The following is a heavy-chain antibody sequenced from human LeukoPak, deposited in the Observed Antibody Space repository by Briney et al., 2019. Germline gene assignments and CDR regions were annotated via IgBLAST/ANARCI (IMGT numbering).Heavy chain of an antibody. J-gene: IGHJ4*02. Sequence: ASVKVSCKASGYTFTGYYMHWVRQAPGQGLEWMGWINPNSGGTNYARKFQGSVTMTRDTSISTVYMELSRLTFDDTAVYYCARNYYGSGRYYNIGAFWGQGTLVTVSS. CDR1: GYTFTGYY. CDR3: ARNYYGSGRYYNIGAF. V-gene: IGHV1-2*02. D-gene: IGHD3-10*01. CDR2: INPNSGGT.